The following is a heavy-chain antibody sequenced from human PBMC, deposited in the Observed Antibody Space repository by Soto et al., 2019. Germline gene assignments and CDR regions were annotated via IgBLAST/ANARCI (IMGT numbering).Heavy chain of an antibody. CDR2: ITPFNGNT. CDR1: GYTFTYRY. J-gene: IGHJ3*02. CDR3: ARSAYYYDSSGYATAFDI. D-gene: IGHD3-22*01. Sequence: SVKVSCKASGYTFTYRYLHWVRQAPGQALEWMGWITPFNGNTNYAQKFQDRVTITRDRSMSTAHMELSSLRSEDTAMYYCARSAYYYDSSGYATAFDIWGQGTMVTVSS. V-gene: IGHV1-45*02.